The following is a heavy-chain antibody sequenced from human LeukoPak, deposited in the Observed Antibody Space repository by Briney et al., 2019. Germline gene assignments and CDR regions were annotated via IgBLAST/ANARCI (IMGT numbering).Heavy chain of an antibody. Sequence: GASVKVSCKASGYTFTGYYMHWVRQAPGQGLEWMGWINPNSGGTKFAQKFQGRVTITRDTSISTAYMELSRLRSDDTAVYYCARDGSISGIADAFDIWGQGTMVTVSS. CDR3: ARDGSISGIADAFDI. CDR1: GYTFTGYY. V-gene: IGHV1-2*02. J-gene: IGHJ3*02. D-gene: IGHD1-20*01. CDR2: INPNSGGT.